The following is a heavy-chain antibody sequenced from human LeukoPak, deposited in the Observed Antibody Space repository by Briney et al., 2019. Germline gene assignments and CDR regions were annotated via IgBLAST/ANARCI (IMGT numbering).Heavy chain of an antibody. J-gene: IGHJ4*02. D-gene: IGHD3-22*01. CDR3: AREAYSDYYDSSGPFDY. CDR2: IYTSGST. Sequence: SQTLSLTCTVSGGSISSGSYYWSWIRQPAGKGLEWIGRIYTSGSTNYNPSLKSRVTISVDTSKNQFSLKLSSVTAADTAVYYCAREAYSDYYDSSGPFDYWGQGTLVTVSS. CDR1: GGSISSGSYY. V-gene: IGHV4-61*02.